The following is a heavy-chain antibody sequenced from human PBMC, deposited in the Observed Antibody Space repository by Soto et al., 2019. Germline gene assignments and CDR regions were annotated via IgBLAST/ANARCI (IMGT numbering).Heavy chain of an antibody. J-gene: IGHJ4*02. CDR2: IIPIFGTA. Sequence: QVQLVQSGAEVKKPGSSVKVSCKASGGTFSSYSINWVRQAPGQGLEWMGEIIPIFGTANYAQKSQGRVTIAAVESTTTAYMELSSLRSEDTAVYYCARDGGRHSGGIDYWGQGTLVTVSS. D-gene: IGHD1-26*01. CDR3: ARDGGRHSGGIDY. CDR1: GGTFSSYS. V-gene: IGHV1-69*01.